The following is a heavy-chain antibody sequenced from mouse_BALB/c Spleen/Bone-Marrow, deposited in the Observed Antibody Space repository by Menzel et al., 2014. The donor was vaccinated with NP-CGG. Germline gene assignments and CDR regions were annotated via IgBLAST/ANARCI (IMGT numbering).Heavy chain of an antibody. J-gene: IGHJ2*01. CDR3: VRNGDYYYFDY. Sequence: VKLVESGPGLVQPSQSLSIPCTVSGFSLTSYGVHWVRQPPGKGLEWLGVIWSGGSTDYNAAFISRLSISKDNTKSQFFFKMNSPQADDTAIYYCVRNGDYYYFDYWGQGTTLTVSS. CDR2: IWSGGST. V-gene: IGHV2-2*01. CDR1: GFSLTSYG. D-gene: IGHD1-1*01.